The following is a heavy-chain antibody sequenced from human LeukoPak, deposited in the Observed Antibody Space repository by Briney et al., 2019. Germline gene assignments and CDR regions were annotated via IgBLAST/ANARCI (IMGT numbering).Heavy chain of an antibody. D-gene: IGHD3-22*01. CDR2: INSDGSST. CDR1: GFTFSSYW. V-gene: IGHV3-74*01. Sequence: VGSLRLSCAASGFTFSSYWMHWVRQAPGKGLVWVSRINSDGSSTSYADSVKGRFTISRDNAKNTLYLQMNSLRAEDTAVYYCARVGSGYYYDSSGYYYAYWGQGTLVTVSS. CDR3: ARVGSGYYYDSSGYYYAY. J-gene: IGHJ4*02.